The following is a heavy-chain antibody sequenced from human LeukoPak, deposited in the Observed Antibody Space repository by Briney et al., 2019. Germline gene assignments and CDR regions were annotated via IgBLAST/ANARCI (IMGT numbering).Heavy chain of an antibody. J-gene: IGHJ4*02. CDR1: GFTFSTYT. CDR3: ARDEVYGEQYYFDY. CDR2: ISSSSTYI. D-gene: IGHD4/OR15-4a*01. V-gene: IGHV3-21*01. Sequence: GGSLRLSCAASGFTFSTYTMNWVRQAPGKGLEWVSSISSSSTYIYYADSVKGRFTITRDNAKNSLYLQMNSLRAEDTAVYYCARDEVYGEQYYFDYWGQGTLVTVSS.